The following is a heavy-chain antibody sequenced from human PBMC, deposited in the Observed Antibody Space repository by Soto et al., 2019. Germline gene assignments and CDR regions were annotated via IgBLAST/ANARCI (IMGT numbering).Heavy chain of an antibody. D-gene: IGHD4-17*01. Sequence: GGSLRLCCAASGVTFSSYGMHWVRQAPGKGLEWVAVIWYDGSNKYYADSVKGRFTISRDNSKNTLYLQMNSLRAEDTAVYYCARDPSDYGDFDYWGQGTLVTVSS. CDR1: GVTFSSYG. J-gene: IGHJ4*02. V-gene: IGHV3-33*01. CDR2: IWYDGSNK. CDR3: ARDPSDYGDFDY.